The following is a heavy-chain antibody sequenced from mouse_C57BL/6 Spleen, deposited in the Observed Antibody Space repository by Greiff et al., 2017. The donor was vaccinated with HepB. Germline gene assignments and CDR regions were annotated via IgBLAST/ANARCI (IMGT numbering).Heavy chain of an antibody. V-gene: IGHV1-18*01. J-gene: IGHJ1*03. CDR1: GYTFTDYN. D-gene: IGHD1-1*01. Sequence: EVQLQQSGPELVKPGASVKIPCKASGYTFTDYNMDWVKQSHGKSLEWIGDINPNNGGTIYNQKFKGKATLTVDKSSSTAYMELRSLTSEDTAVYYCAKGPHYDGSSYWYFDVWGTGTTVTVSS. CDR3: AKGPHYDGSSYWYFDV. CDR2: INPNNGGT.